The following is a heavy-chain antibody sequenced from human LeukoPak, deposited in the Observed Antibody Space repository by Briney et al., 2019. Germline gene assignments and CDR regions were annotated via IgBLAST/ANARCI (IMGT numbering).Heavy chain of an antibody. J-gene: IGHJ4*02. CDR2: MFFTGDT. Sequence: PSETLSLTCTVSGGSISSHYWAWLRQPPGKGLEWIGWMFFTGDTNYNPSLKSRVTISVGHSKNQFSLKLTSVTAADTAVYYCAKEGNDYGANSIDYWGQGTLVTVSS. CDR3: AKEGNDYGANSIDY. CDR1: GGSISSHY. D-gene: IGHD4-23*01. V-gene: IGHV4-59*11.